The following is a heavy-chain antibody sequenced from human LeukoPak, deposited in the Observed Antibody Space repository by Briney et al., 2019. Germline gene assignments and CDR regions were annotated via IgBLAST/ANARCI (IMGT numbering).Heavy chain of an antibody. D-gene: IGHD7-27*01. Sequence: SETLSLTCTVSDGSIISSSYYWSWIRQPPGKGLEWIGYIYDSGSTNYNPSLKSRVTISVDTSKNQFSLKLSSVTAADTAVYYCARRGNWANYHHYYYMDVWGKGTTVTISS. CDR1: DGSIISSSYY. CDR2: IYDSGST. J-gene: IGHJ6*03. V-gene: IGHV4-61*01. CDR3: ARRGNWANYHHYYYMDV.